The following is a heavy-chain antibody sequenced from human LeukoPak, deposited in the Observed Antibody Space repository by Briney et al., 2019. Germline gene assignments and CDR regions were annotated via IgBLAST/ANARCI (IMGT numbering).Heavy chain of an antibody. CDR1: GFTFSSYA. CDR2: ISSSGRNT. V-gene: IGHV3-23*01. Sequence: GGSLRLSCAASGFTFSSYAMGWVRQTPGKGLEWVSSISSSGRNTYYADSVKGRFTISRDNSENTLYLQVSSLRAEDTAVYYCAKRDRPCSGDCSAPYYFDYWGQGTLVTVSS. D-gene: IGHD2-21*02. J-gene: IGHJ4*02. CDR3: AKRDRPCSGDCSAPYYFDY.